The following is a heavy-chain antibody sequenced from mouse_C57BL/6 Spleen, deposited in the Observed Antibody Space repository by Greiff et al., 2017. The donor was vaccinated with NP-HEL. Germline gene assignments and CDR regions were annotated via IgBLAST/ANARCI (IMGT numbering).Heavy chain of an antibody. V-gene: IGHV1-26*01. CDR1: GYTFTDYY. CDR2: INPNNGGT. D-gene: IGHD2-5*01. Sequence: VQLQQSGPELVKPGASVKISCKASGYTFTDYYMNWVKQSHGKSLEWIGDINPNNGGTSYNQKFKGKATLTVDKSSSTAYMELRSLTSEDSAVYYCARYSNYPAYWGQGTLVTVSA. CDR3: ARYSNYPAY. J-gene: IGHJ3*01.